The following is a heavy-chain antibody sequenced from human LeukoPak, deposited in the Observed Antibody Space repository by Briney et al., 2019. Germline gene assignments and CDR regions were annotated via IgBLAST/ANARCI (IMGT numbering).Heavy chain of an antibody. CDR3: TTRSRQWSGY. D-gene: IGHD6-19*01. J-gene: IGHJ4*02. CDR2: INPDGSTT. V-gene: IGHV3-74*01. CDR1: GFTFSGYG. Sequence: PGGSLRLSCAASGFTFSGYGMHWVRQAPGKGLVWVSRINPDGSTTSYADSVKGRFTVSRDNAKNTLYLQMNSLRAEDTAVYYCTTRSRQWSGYWGQGTLVTVSS.